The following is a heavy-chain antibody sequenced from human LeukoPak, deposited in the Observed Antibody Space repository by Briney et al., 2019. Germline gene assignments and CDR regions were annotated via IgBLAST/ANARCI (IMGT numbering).Heavy chain of an antibody. CDR2: IYYSGST. J-gene: IGHJ1*01. CDR3: ARHKEYFQH. CDR1: GGSISSSSYY. Sequence: SETLSLTCTVSGGSISSSSYYWGWIRQPPGKGLEWIGSIYYSGSTYYNPSLKSRVTISVDTSKNQFSLKLSSVTAADTAVYYCARHKEYFQHWARAPWSPSPQ. V-gene: IGHV4-39*01.